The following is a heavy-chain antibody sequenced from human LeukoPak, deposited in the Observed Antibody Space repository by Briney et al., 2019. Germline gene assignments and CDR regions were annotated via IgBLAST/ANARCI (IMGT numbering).Heavy chain of an antibody. Sequence: ASVKVSCKASGGTFSSYAISWVRQATGQGLEWMGWMNPNSGNTGYAQKFQGRVTMTRNTSISTAYMELSSLRSEDTAVYYCASSYYYDSSGYYPPDWIFDYWGQGTLVTVSS. D-gene: IGHD3-22*01. CDR2: MNPNSGNT. V-gene: IGHV1-8*02. J-gene: IGHJ4*02. CDR1: GGTFSSYA. CDR3: ASSYYYDSSGYYPPDWIFDY.